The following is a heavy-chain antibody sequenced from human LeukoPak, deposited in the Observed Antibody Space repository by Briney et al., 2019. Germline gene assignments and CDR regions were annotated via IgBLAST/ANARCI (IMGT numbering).Heavy chain of an antibody. Sequence: SETLSLTCAVYGGSFSGYYWSWIRQPPGKGLEWIGEINHSGSTNYNPSLKSRVTISVDASKNQISLKLSSVTAADTAVYYCARVGHIVATILPDYWGQGTLVTVSS. D-gene: IGHD5-12*01. CDR3: ARVGHIVATILPDY. CDR1: GGSFSGYY. V-gene: IGHV4-34*01. J-gene: IGHJ4*02. CDR2: INHSGST.